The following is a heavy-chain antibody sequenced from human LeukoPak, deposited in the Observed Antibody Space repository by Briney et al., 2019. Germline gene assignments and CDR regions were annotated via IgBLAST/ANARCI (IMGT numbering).Heavy chain of an antibody. D-gene: IGHD5-12*01. Sequence: SETLSLTCTVSGGSVSSGSFYWNWIRQPPGKGLEWIGYIYYSGSTSYNPSLKSRVTISVDTSKNQFSLKLSSVTAADTAVYYCARDFGSGYGDAFDIWGQGTMVTVSS. CDR3: ARDFGSGYGDAFDI. V-gene: IGHV4-61*01. J-gene: IGHJ3*02. CDR1: GGSVSSGSFY. CDR2: IYYSGST.